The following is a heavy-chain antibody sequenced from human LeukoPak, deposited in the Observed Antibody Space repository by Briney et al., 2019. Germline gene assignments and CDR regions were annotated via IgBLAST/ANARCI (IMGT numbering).Heavy chain of an antibody. CDR1: GFTFSRYG. J-gene: IGHJ4*02. D-gene: IGHD3-10*01. CDR3: AKDHSTHYYGSGTYGPRGYSDY. V-gene: IGHV3-33*06. CDR2: IWDDGSNN. Sequence: GGSLRLSCAASGFTFSRYGMHWVRQAPGKWLEWVALIWDDGSNNYYADSVKGRFTISRDNSKNTLYLQMNSLRAEDTAVYYCAKDHSTHYYGSGTYGPRGYSDYWGQGTLVTVSS.